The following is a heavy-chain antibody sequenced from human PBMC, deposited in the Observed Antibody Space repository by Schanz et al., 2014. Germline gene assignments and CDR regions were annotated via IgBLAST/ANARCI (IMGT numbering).Heavy chain of an antibody. Sequence: QVQLQQWGAGLLKPSETLSLTCTVSGGSISLDIYHWGWIRQPPGKGLEWIGSSHYGGKTYFNPSLKSRVTMSVDTSKNQFSLKLSSVTAADTAVYYCARGGYCSRTSCYFKGGWFDPWGQGTLVTVSS. CDR1: GGSISLDIYH. J-gene: IGHJ5*02. V-gene: IGHV4-39*07. CDR3: ARGGYCSRTSCYFKGGWFDP. CDR2: SHYGGKT. D-gene: IGHD2-2*01.